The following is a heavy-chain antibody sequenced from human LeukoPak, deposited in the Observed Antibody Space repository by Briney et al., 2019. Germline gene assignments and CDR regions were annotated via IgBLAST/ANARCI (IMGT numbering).Heavy chain of an antibody. CDR2: IYYSGST. Sequence: SETLSLTCTVSGGSISSYYWSWIRQPPGKGLEWIGYIYYSGSTNYNPSLKSRVTISVDTSKNQFSLKLSSVTAADTAVYYCARQNYYDSSGYYSDWYFDLWGRGTLVTVSS. CDR1: GGSISSYY. D-gene: IGHD3-22*01. CDR3: ARQNYYDSSGYYSDWYFDL. J-gene: IGHJ2*01. V-gene: IGHV4-59*01.